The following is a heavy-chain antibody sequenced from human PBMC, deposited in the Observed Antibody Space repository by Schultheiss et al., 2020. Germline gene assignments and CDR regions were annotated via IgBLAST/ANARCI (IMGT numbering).Heavy chain of an antibody. Sequence: GESLKISCAASGFTFSGSAMHWVRQASGKGLEWVGRIRSKANSYATAYAASVKGRFTISRDDSKNTAYLQMNSLKTEDTAVYYCTSPYGDYFHDAFDIWGQGTMVTVSS. J-gene: IGHJ3*02. CDR3: TSPYGDYFHDAFDI. CDR1: GFTFSGSA. CDR2: IRSKANSYAT. D-gene: IGHD4-17*01. V-gene: IGHV3-73*01.